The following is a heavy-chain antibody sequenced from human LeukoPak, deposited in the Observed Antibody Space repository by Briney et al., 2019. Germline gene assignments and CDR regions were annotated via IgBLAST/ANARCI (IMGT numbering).Heavy chain of an antibody. J-gene: IGHJ4*02. CDR2: MNPNSGNT. D-gene: IGHD6-6*01. CDR3: ARGGRIEVTQPVDY. Sequence: ASVKVSCKASGYTFTSYDINWVRQATGQRLEWMGWMNPNSGNTGYAQKFQGRVTMTRNTSISTAYMELSSLRSEDTAVYYCARGGRIEVTQPVDYWGQGTLVTVSS. V-gene: IGHV1-8*01. CDR1: GYTFTSYD.